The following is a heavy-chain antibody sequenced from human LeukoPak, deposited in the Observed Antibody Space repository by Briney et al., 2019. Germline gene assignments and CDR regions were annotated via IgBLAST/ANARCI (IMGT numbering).Heavy chain of an antibody. D-gene: IGHD6-13*01. V-gene: IGHV4-34*01. CDR2: INHSGST. Sequence: SSETLSLTCAVYGGSFSGCYWSWIRQPPGRGLEWIGEINHSGSTNYNPSLKSRVSISVDTSKNQFSLKLSSVTAADTAGYHCARGGGSSWLYDYWGQGTLVTVSS. CDR1: GGSFSGCY. CDR3: ARGGGSSWLYDY. J-gene: IGHJ4*02.